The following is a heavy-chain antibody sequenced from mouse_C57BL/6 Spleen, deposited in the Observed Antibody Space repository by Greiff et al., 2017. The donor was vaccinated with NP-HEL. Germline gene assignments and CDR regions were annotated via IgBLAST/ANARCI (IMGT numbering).Heavy chain of an antibody. CDR1: GFTFTSSC. CDR2: IHPTSGST. CDR3: ERNRDLDY. Sequence: QVQLQQPVAELVKPGASVKLSCTASGFTFTSSCMHWVKQRPGQGLEWIGMIHPTSGSTNYNEKFQSKATLTVDKSSSTAYMQLSSLTSEDSAGYYCERNRDLDYWGQGTTLTVSS. V-gene: IGHV1-64*01. J-gene: IGHJ2*01. D-gene: IGHD4-1*01.